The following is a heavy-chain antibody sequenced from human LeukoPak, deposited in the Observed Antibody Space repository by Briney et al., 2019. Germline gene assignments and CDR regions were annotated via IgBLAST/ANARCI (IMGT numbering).Heavy chain of an antibody. CDR1: GFTFSSYG. D-gene: IGHD6-25*01. V-gene: IGHV4-34*12. CDR2: FIHSGSI. J-gene: IGHJ4*02. CDR3: ARDSSAFDY. Sequence: GSLRLSCAASGFTFSSYGMHWVRQSPGKGLEWIGEFIHSGSINYNPSLKSRVTISLDTSTNHFSLKLSSVTAADTAVYYCARDSSAFDYWGQGTLVTVSS.